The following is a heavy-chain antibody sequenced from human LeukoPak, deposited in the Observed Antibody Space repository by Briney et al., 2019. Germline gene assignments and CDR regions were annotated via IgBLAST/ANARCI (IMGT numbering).Heavy chain of an antibody. CDR2: ISGSGSTI. J-gene: IGHJ5*01. V-gene: IGHV3-48*03. CDR3: ARENWFDS. CDR1: GFTFSSYE. Sequence: PGGSLRLSCAASGFTFSSYEMKWVRQAPGKGLRWVSYISGSGSTIWYADSVKGRFTISRDNAKNSLYLQMNSLRAEDTAVYYCARENWFDSWGQGTLVTVSS.